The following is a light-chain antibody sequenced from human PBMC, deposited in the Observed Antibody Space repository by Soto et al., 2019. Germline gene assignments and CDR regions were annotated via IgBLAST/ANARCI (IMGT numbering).Light chain of an antibody. CDR3: RSHAGNSNLV. J-gene: IGLJ3*02. V-gene: IGLV2-8*01. CDR1: STDVGAYNY. CDR2: EDT. Sequence: QSALTQPPSASGSPGQSVTISCTGTSTDVGAYNYVSWYQQHPGKAPKLMIYEDTKRPSGVPDRFSGSKSGNTASLTVSGLQTEYEADYYCRSHAGNSNLVFGGGTKLTVL.